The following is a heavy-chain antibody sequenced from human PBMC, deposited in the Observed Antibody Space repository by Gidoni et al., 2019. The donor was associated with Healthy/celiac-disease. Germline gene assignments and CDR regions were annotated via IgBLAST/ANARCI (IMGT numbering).Heavy chain of an antibody. CDR3: ARLRAPSSGWYVLWLDY. V-gene: IGHV4-39*01. Sequence: QLQLQESGPGLVKPSATLSLTCTVPGGSISSSSYYWGWIRQPPGKGLEWIGSIYYSGSTYYNPSLKSRVTISVDTSKNQFSLKLSSVTAADTAVYYCARLRAPSSGWYVLWLDYWGQGTLVTVSS. J-gene: IGHJ4*02. D-gene: IGHD6-19*01. CDR2: IYYSGST. CDR1: GGSISSSSYY.